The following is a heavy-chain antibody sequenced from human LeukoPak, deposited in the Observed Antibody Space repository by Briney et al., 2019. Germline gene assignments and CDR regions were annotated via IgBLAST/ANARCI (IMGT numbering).Heavy chain of an antibody. D-gene: IGHD6-13*01. CDR1: GFTFSSYW. CDR3: ARISSSSWPYYYYYGMDV. CDR2: IKQDGSEK. V-gene: IGHV3-7*01. Sequence: HPGGSLRLSCAASGFTFSSYWMSWVRQAPGKGLEWVANIKQDGSEKYYVDSVKGRFTISRDNAKNSLYLQMNSLRAEDTAVYYCARISSSSWPYYYYYGMDVWGQGTTVTVSS. J-gene: IGHJ6*02.